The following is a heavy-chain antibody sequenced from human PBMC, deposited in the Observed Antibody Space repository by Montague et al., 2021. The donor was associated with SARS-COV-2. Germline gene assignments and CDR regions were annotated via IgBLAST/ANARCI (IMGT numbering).Heavy chain of an antibody. Sequence: PALGKPTQTLTLTCTFSGFSLSTSGMCVSWIRQPPGKALEWLALIDWDDDKFYSTSLKTRLTISKGTSKNQVVLTMTNMDPVDTATYYCARVRYFDTTFDYWGQGTLVTVSS. D-gene: IGHD3-9*01. CDR1: GFSLSTSGMC. J-gene: IGHJ4*02. V-gene: IGHV2-70*01. CDR3: ARVRYFDTTFDY. CDR2: IDWDDDK.